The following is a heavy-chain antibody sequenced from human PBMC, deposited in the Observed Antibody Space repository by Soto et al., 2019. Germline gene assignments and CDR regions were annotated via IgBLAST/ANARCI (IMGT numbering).Heavy chain of an antibody. D-gene: IGHD2-15*01. J-gene: IGHJ4*02. CDR3: ARGQGYCSGGSCFDVFDY. CDR1: GGSISSYY. V-gene: IGHV4-59*01. Sequence: QVQLQESGPGLVKPSETLSLTCTVSGGSISSYYWSWIRQPPGKGLEWIGYIYYSGSTNYNPSLKSRVTISVDTPKNQFSLKLSSVTAADTAVYYCARGQGYCSGGSCFDVFDYWGQGTLVTVSS. CDR2: IYYSGST.